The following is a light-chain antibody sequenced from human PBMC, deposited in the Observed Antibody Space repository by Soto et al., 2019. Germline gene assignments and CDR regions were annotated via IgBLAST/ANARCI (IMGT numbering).Light chain of an antibody. J-gene: IGKJ1*01. CDR3: QQYYSFPWT. V-gene: IGKV1-9*01. CDR2: GAS. CDR1: QGISSF. Sequence: IQLTQSPSSLSASVGDRVTITCRASQGISSFLAWYQQKPGKAPKLLIYGASTLQSGVPSRFSGSGSGTDFTLTISCLQSEDFATYYCQQYYSFPWTFGQGTKVEIK.